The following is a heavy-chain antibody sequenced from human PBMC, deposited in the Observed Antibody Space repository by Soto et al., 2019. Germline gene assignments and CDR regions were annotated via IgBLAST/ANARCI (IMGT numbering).Heavy chain of an antibody. V-gene: IGHV3-66*01. Sequence: EVQLVESGGGLVQPGGSLRLSCAASGFTVSTNYMTWVRQAPGKGLEWVSVMFYGGSTYYAASVKGRFTISRDDSKNTVYLQMNSLRAEDTAVYDCATTGMGLTLYYYYHGMDVWGQGTTVTVSS. D-gene: IGHD1-26*01. CDR2: MFYGGST. J-gene: IGHJ6*02. CDR3: ATTGMGLTLYYYYHGMDV. CDR1: GFTVSTNY.